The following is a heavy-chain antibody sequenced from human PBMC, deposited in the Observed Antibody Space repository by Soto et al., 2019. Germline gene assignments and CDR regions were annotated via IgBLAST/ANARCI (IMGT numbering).Heavy chain of an antibody. D-gene: IGHD6-19*01. CDR3: ARYFRGSGRYFFDY. CDR1: EFTFSTYA. CDR2: INQDGGGT. J-gene: IGHJ4*02. V-gene: IGHV3-7*03. Sequence: PGGSLRLSCAASEFTFSTYAMTWVRQAPGKGLEWVANINQDGGGTYYVDSVEGRFTISRDNAKDSLYLQMNSLRGEDTAVYYCARYFRGSGRYFFDYWGQGTLVTVSS.